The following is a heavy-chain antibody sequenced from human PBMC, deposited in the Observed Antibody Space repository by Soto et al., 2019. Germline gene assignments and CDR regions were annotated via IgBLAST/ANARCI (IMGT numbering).Heavy chain of an antibody. D-gene: IGHD6-13*01. CDR2: IYPGDSDT. CDR1: GYSFTSYW. CDR3: ARPRSSSRNYYGMDV. V-gene: IGHV5-51*01. J-gene: IGHJ6*02. Sequence: RGESLKISGKGSGYSFTSYWIGWVRQMPGKGLEWMGIIYPGDSDTRYSPSFQGQVTISADKSISTAYLQWSSLKASDTAMYYCARPRSSSRNYYGMDVWGQGTTVTVSS.